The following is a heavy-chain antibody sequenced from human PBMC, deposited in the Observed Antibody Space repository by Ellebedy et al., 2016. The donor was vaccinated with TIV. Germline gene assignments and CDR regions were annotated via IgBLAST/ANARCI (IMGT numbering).Heavy chain of an antibody. CDR2: ISYDGSNK. CDR3: ARDPWGAAAGYFWFDP. D-gene: IGHD6-13*01. CDR1: GFTFSSYA. J-gene: IGHJ5*02. Sequence: GESLKISXAASGFTFSSYAMHWVRQAPGKGLEWVAVISYDGSNKYYADSVKGRFTISRDNSKNTLYLQMNSLRAEDTAVYYCARDPWGAAAGYFWFDPWGQGTLVTVSS. V-gene: IGHV3-30-3*01.